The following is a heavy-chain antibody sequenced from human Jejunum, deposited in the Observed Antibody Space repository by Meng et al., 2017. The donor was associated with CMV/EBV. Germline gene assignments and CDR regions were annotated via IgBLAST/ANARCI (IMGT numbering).Heavy chain of an antibody. CDR2: ISSDATKQ. Sequence: RQAPGKGLEWVAVISSDATKQHYAESVKGRFTISRDNSKSTLYLQMNSLRAEDTAVYYCAKDLVYCSSTSCYAPPPYYNYYGMDVWGQGTTVTVSS. J-gene: IGHJ6*02. V-gene: IGHV3-30*04. CDR3: AKDLVYCSSTSCYAPPPYYNYYGMDV. D-gene: IGHD2-2*01.